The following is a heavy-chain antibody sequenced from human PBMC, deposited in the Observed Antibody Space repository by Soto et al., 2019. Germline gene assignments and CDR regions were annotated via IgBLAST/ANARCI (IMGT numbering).Heavy chain of an antibody. CDR1: GFTFSSYW. V-gene: IGHV3-74*01. CDR2: INSDGSST. CDR3: ARAYSSGYDY. J-gene: IGHJ4*02. Sequence: EVQLVESGGGLVQPGGSLRLSCAASGFTFSSYWMHWVRQAPGKGLVWVSRINSDGSSTTYADSVKGRFTISRDNAKNTLYLQMNSLTAEDTAVYYWARAYSSGYDYWGQGTLVTVSS. D-gene: IGHD6-19*01.